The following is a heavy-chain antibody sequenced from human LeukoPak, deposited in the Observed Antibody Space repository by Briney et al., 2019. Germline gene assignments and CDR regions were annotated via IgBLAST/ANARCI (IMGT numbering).Heavy chain of an antibody. CDR3: AKDYCSGGSCPIDY. J-gene: IGHJ4*02. V-gene: IGHV3-23*01. CDR1: GFTFSSYA. D-gene: IGHD2-15*01. Sequence: GRSLRLSCAASGFTFSSYAMSWVRQAPGKGLEWVSAISGSGGSTYYADSVKGRFTISIDNSKNTLYLQMNSLRAEDTAVYYCAKDYCSGGSCPIDYWGQGTLVTVSS. CDR2: ISGSGGST.